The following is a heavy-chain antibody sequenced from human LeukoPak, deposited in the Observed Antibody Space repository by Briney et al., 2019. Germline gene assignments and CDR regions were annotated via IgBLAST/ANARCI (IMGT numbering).Heavy chain of an antibody. CDR1: GFTFSSYA. CDR2: ISYDGSNK. Sequence: GGSLRLSCAASGFTFSSYAMHWVRQAPGKGLEWVAVISYDGSNKYYADSVKGRFTISRDNSKNTLYLQMNSLRAEDTAVYYCARGWYSSSWYLDYWGQGTLVTVSS. J-gene: IGHJ4*02. CDR3: ARGWYSSSWYLDY. V-gene: IGHV3-30-3*01. D-gene: IGHD6-13*01.